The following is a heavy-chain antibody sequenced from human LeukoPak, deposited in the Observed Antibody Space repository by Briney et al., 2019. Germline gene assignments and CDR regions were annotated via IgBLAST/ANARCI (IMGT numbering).Heavy chain of an antibody. J-gene: IGHJ4*02. Sequence: PGGSLRLSCAASGFTVGSNTMSWVRQAPGKGLEWVSIIYSGGSTSYADSVKGRFTISRDNSKNTLYLQMNSLRTEDTAVYYCARGGSYFDISGYYFYWGQGTRVTVSS. CDR1: GFTVGSNT. CDR2: IYSGGST. V-gene: IGHV3-66*01. CDR3: ARGGSYFDISGYYFY. D-gene: IGHD3-22*01.